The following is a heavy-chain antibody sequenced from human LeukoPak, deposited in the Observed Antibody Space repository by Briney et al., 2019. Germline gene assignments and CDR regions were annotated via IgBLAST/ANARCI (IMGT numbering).Heavy chain of an antibody. CDR2: INAGNGNT. CDR1: GYTFTSYA. J-gene: IGHJ4*02. Sequence: ASVKVSCKASGYTFTSYAMHWVRQAPGQRLEWMGWINAGNGNTKYSQKFQGRVTITRDTSASTAYMELRSLRSDDTAVYYCARDGKSIAAAGTGYWGQGTLVTVSS. V-gene: IGHV1-3*01. CDR3: ARDGKSIAAAGTGY. D-gene: IGHD6-13*01.